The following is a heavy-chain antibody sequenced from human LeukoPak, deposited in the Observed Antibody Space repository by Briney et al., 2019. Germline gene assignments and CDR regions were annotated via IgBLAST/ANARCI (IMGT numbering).Heavy chain of an antibody. CDR2: FDPEDGET. Sequence: GASVKVSCKVSGYTLTELSMHWVRQAPGKGLEWMGGFDPEDGETIYAQKFQGRVTMTEDTFTDTAYMELSSLRSEDTAVYYCATMDCSSTSCYTSDWFDPWGQGTLVTVSS. CDR1: GYTLTELS. D-gene: IGHD2-2*02. V-gene: IGHV1-24*01. CDR3: ATMDCSSTSCYTSDWFDP. J-gene: IGHJ5*02.